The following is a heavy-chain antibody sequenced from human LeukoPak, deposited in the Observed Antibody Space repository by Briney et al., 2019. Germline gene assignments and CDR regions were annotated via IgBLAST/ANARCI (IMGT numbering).Heavy chain of an antibody. CDR2: ISGSGGST. V-gene: IGHV3-23*01. J-gene: IGHJ5*02. Sequence: RGSLRLSCAASGFTFSSYAMSWVRQAPGKGLEWVSAISGSGGSTYYADSVKGRFTISRDNSKNTLYLQMNSLRAEDTAVYYCAGGSAYNWFDPWGQGTLVTVSS. CDR3: AGGSAYNWFDP. CDR1: GFTFSSYA. D-gene: IGHD3-16*01.